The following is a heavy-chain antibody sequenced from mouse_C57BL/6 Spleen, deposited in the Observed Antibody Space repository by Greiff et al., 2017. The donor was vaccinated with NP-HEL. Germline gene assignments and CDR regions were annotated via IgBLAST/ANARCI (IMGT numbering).Heavy chain of an antibody. CDR2: IYPGSGNT. D-gene: IGHD2-3*01. CDR3: ASEKDDGCYYAMDY. Sequence: QVQLQQPGAELVRPGASVKLSCKASGYTFTDYYINWVKQRPGQGLEWIARIYPGSGNTYYNEKFKGKATLTAEKSSSTAYMQLSSLTSEDSAVYFCASEKDDGCYYAMDYWGQGTSVTVSS. V-gene: IGHV1-76*01. J-gene: IGHJ4*01. CDR1: GYTFTDYY.